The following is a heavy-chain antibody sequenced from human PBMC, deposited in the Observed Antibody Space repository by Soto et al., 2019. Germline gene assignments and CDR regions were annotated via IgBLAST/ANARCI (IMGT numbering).Heavy chain of an antibody. CDR1: GFIFRDWF. CDR3: AKAAHIVATIEYYFDY. D-gene: IGHD5-12*01. V-gene: IGHV3-9*01. J-gene: IGHJ4*02. CDR2: ISWNSGSI. Sequence: GGSLRLSCAASGFIFRDWFMSWIRQAPGKGLEWISYISWNSGSIGYADSVKGRFTISRDNAKNSLYLQMNSLRAEDTALYYCAKAAHIVATIEYYFDYWGKGTLVTVSS.